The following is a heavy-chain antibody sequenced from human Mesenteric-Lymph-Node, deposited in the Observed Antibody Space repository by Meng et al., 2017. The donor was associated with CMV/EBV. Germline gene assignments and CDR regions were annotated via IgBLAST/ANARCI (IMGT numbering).Heavy chain of an antibody. J-gene: IGHJ5*02. CDR2: IYYSGST. CDR3: ARVPMLVPVNWFDP. Sequence: SGRSISIVGYYWSWIRQHPGKGLEWIGYIYYSGSTYYNPSLKSRVTISVDTSKNQFSLKLSSVTAADTAVYYCARVPMLVPVNWFDPWGQGTLVTVSS. CDR1: GRSISIVGYY. V-gene: IGHV4-31*02. D-gene: IGHD6-13*01.